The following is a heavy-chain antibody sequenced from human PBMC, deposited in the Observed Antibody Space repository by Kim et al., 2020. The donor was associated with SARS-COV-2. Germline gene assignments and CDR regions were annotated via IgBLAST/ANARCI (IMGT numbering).Heavy chain of an antibody. CDR3: ARHSSGWYGSYFDY. D-gene: IGHD6-19*01. Sequence: SPSFQGQVTSSADKSISTAYLQWSSLKASDTAMYYCARHSSGWYGSYFDYWGQGTLVTVSS. J-gene: IGHJ4*02. V-gene: IGHV5-51*01.